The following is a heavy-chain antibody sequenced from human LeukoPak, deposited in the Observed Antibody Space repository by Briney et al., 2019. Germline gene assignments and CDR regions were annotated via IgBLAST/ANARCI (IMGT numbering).Heavy chain of an antibody. CDR1: GGSISSYY. CDR2: VYTSGST. CDR3: ARDPNTYYYDSSGYYGDAFDI. D-gene: IGHD3-22*01. J-gene: IGHJ3*02. V-gene: IGHV4-4*07. Sequence: PETLSLTCTVSGGSISSYYWSWIRQPAGKGLEWIGRVYTSGSTNYNPSLKSRVTMSVDTSKNQFSLKLSSVTAADTAVYYCARDPNTYYYDSSGYYGDAFDIWGQGTMVTVSS.